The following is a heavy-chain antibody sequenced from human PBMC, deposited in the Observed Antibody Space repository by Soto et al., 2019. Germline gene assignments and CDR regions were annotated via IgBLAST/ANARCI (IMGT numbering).Heavy chain of an antibody. CDR3: TTYHGDYDFDH. J-gene: IGHJ5*02. CDR1: GYTLNEVA. CDR2: FDPDEAET. D-gene: IGHD4-17*01. V-gene: IGHV1-24*01. Sequence: QVQLVQSGAEVKKPGASVKVSCKVSGYTLNEVAMHWVRQAPGKGLEWLGGFDPDEAETIYAQHFQGRVSMTEDTSTGTVYRELSSLRSEDTALYFCTTYHGDYDFDHWGQGALVTVSS.